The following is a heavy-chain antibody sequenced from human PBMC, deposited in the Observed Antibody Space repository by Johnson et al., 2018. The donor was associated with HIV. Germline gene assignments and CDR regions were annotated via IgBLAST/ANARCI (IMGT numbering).Heavy chain of an antibody. J-gene: IGHJ3*02. Sequence: QVQLVESGGGLVKPGGSLRLSCAASGFTFSDYYMSWIRQAPGKGLAWVSYISSSGSTIYYADSVKGRFTISRDNAKNTLYLQMNSLRAEDTAVYYCARDLHDSSGYYYEGDAFDIWGQGTMVTVSS. D-gene: IGHD3-22*01. CDR3: ARDLHDSSGYYYEGDAFDI. CDR1: GFTFSDYY. V-gene: IGHV3-11*04. CDR2: ISSSGSTI.